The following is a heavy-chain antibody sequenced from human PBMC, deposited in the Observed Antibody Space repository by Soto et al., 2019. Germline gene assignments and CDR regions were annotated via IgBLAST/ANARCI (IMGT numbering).Heavy chain of an antibody. CDR1: GGSISSYY. J-gene: IGHJ6*02. CDR2: IHYSGST. Sequence: QVQLQESGPGLVKPSETLSLTCTVSGGSISSYYWSWIRQPPGKGLEWIGYIHYSGSTNYNPSLKGRVTISVDTSKNQFSLKLSSVTAADTAVYYCARHKTTSYYYYGLDVWGQGTTVTV. CDR3: ARHKTTSYYYYGLDV. D-gene: IGHD1-1*01. V-gene: IGHV4-59*08.